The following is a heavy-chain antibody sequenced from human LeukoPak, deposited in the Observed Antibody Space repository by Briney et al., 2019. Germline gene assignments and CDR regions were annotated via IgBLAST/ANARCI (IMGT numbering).Heavy chain of an antibody. J-gene: IGHJ6*02. D-gene: IGHD6-6*01. CDR1: GYSFTSYW. V-gene: IGHV5-51*01. Sequence: GESLKISCKGSGYSFTSYWIGWARQMPGKGLEGMGIIYPGDSDTRYSPSFQGQVTISTDKAISTAYLQWSSLKASDTAMYDCASATIEYSSAVYYNYYGMDVWGQGKTVTVS. CDR3: ASATIEYSSAVYYNYYGMDV. CDR2: IYPGDSDT.